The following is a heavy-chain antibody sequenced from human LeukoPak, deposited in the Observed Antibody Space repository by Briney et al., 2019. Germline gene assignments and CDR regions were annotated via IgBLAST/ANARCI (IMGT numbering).Heavy chain of an antibody. CDR3: ARGGRRDGYNPWGYYYCMDV. V-gene: IGHV4-34*01. D-gene: IGHD5-24*01. Sequence: SETLSLTCAVYGGSFSGYYWSWIRQPPGKGLEWIGEINHSGSTNYNPSLKSRVTISVDTSKNQFSLKLSSVTAADTAVYYCARGGRRDGYNPWGYYYCMDVWGKGTTVTVSS. CDR2: INHSGST. J-gene: IGHJ6*03. CDR1: GGSFSGYY.